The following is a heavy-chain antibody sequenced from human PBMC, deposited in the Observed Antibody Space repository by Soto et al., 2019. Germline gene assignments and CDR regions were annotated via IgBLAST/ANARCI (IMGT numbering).Heavy chain of an antibody. CDR3: ARGQACGGDRYPQFDY. Sequence: SETLSLTCTVSGGSISSGDYYWSWIRQPPGKGLEWIGYIYYSGSTYYNPSLKSRVTISVDTSKNQFSLKLSSVTAADTAVYYCARGQACGGDRYPQFDYWGQGTLVTVSS. CDR1: GGSISSGDYY. V-gene: IGHV4-30-4*01. CDR2: IYYSGST. J-gene: IGHJ4*02. D-gene: IGHD2-21*02.